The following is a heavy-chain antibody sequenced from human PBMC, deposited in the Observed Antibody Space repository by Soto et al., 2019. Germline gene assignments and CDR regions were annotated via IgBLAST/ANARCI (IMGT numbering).Heavy chain of an antibody. Sequence: PGGSLRLSCAASGFTFSSYGMHWVRQAPGKGLEWVAVISYDGSNKYYADSVKGRFTISRDNSKNTLYLQMNSLRAEDTAVYYCAKGLAQYSSSWWHPRQRYYYYYGMDVWGQGTTVTVSS. D-gene: IGHD6-13*01. CDR1: GFTFSSYG. V-gene: IGHV3-30*18. CDR3: AKGLAQYSSSWWHPRQRYYYYYGMDV. CDR2: ISYDGSNK. J-gene: IGHJ6*02.